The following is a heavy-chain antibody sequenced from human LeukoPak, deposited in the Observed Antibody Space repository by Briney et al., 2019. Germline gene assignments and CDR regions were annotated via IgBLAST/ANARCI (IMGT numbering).Heavy chain of an antibody. D-gene: IGHD6-19*01. V-gene: IGHV3-33*06. CDR1: GFTFSSYG. J-gene: IGHJ4*02. CDR3: AKGGYSSGC. CDR2: IWYDGSNK. Sequence: GGSLRLSCAASGFTFSSYGMHWVRQAPGKGLEWVAVIWYDGSNKYYADSVKGRFTISRDNSKNTLYLQMNSLRVEDTAVYYCAKGGYSSGCWGQGTLVTVSS.